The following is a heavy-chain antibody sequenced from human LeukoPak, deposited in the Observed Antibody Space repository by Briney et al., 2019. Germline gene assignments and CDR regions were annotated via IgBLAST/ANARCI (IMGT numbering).Heavy chain of an antibody. D-gene: IGHD6-13*01. CDR3: ARGVAAAGTESWSYFDY. CDR2: IYTRGST. CDR1: GGSINNYY. V-gene: IGHV4-4*07. J-gene: IGHJ4*02. Sequence: PSETLSLTCTVSGGSINNYYWSWIRQPAGKGLEWIGRIYTRGSTNYNPSLKSRVTMSVDTSKNQFSLKLSSVTAADTAVYYCARGVAAAGTESWSYFDYWGQGTLVTVSS.